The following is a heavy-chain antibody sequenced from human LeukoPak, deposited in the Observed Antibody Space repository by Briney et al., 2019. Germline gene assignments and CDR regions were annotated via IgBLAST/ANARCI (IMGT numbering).Heavy chain of an antibody. CDR1: GFTFSSYP. D-gene: IGHD6-19*01. CDR3: AKGLGSGWYRPVDY. Sequence: GGSLRLSCAASGFTFSSYPMSWVRQAPGKGLEWVSSIRGSGGSTYYADSVKGRFTISRDNSKNTLNLQMSSLRAEDTAVYYCAKGLGSGWYRPVDYWGQGTLVTVSS. J-gene: IGHJ4*02. CDR2: IRGSGGST. V-gene: IGHV3-23*01.